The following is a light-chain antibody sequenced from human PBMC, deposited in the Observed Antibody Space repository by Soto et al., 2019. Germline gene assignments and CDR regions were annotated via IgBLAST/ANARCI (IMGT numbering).Light chain of an antibody. CDR1: RVITND. J-gene: IGKJ1*01. CDR3: LQLNTSPWT. CDR2: AAS. Sequence: DIQMTQSPSTLSGSVGDRLTITCRASRVITNDLGWYQQKPGKAPKRLIYAASTLQSGVPSRFSGSGSGTEFTLTISTLQPEDVATYYCLQLNTSPWTFGQGTKVEIK. V-gene: IGKV1-17*01.